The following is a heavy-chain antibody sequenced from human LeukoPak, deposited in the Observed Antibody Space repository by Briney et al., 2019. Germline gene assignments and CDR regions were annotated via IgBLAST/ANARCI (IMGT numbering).Heavy chain of an antibody. V-gene: IGHV3-30*18. D-gene: IGHD5-12*01. CDR3: AKVPYSGYDVDY. CDR1: EFIFSSYG. J-gene: IGHJ4*02. Sequence: PGRSLRLSCAASEFIFSSYGMHWVRQAPGKGLEWVAVISYDGSNKYYADSVKGRFTISRDNSKNTLYLQMNSLRAEDTAVYYCAKVPYSGYDVDYWGQGTLVTVSS. CDR2: ISYDGSNK.